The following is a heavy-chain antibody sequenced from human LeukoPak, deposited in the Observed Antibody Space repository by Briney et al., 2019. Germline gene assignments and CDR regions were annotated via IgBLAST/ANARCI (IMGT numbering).Heavy chain of an antibody. V-gene: IGHV1-69*05. CDR3: ARDLHSALYNWFDP. CDR1: GGTFSSYA. J-gene: IGHJ5*02. CDR2: IIPIFGTA. Sequence: ASVKVSCKASGGTFSSYAISWVRQAPGQGLEWMGRIIPIFGTANYAQKFQGRVTITTDESTSTAYMELSSLRSEDTAVYYCARDLHSALYNWFDPWGKGTLVTVSS. D-gene: IGHD6-13*01.